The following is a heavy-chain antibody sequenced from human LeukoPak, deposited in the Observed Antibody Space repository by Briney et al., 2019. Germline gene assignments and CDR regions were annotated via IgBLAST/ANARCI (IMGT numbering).Heavy chain of an antibody. V-gene: IGHV4-59*07. Sequence: SDTLSLTCTVSGGSICSYYWSWIRRPPGRGLEWIGHIYYSGSTNYNPSLKSRVTISVDTSKNQFSLKLSSVTAADTAVYFCARSDDTFGGDFDFWGQGILVTVSS. CDR2: IYYSGST. CDR3: ARSDDTFGGDFDF. CDR1: GGSICSYY. J-gene: IGHJ4*02. D-gene: IGHD3-16*01.